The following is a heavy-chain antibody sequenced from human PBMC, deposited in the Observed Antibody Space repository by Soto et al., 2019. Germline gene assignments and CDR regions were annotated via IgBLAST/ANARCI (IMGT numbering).Heavy chain of an antibody. J-gene: IGHJ5*02. V-gene: IGHV3-15*01. D-gene: IGHD6-6*01. CDR3: AAAAALTPDH. Sequence: GGSLRLSCAASGFTFTNALMNWVRQAPGKGLEWVGRIKSKTNGGTTDYATPVKGRFTISRDDSKNILYLQMNSLKTEDTAVYDIAAAAALTPDHWGQGTLVTVSS. CDR2: IKSKTNGGTT. CDR1: GFTFTNAL.